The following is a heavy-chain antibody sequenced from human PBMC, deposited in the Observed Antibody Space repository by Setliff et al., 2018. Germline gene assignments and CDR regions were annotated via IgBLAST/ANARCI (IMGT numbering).Heavy chain of an antibody. J-gene: IGHJ3*02. CDR3: ARKGISALSGAFDM. D-gene: IGHD1-26*01. Sequence: PSETLSLTCTVSGGSISSYYWNWIRQPAGKGLEWIGHIYIGGSANYNPSLKSRVTMSIDTSKNQFSLKLSSVTAADTAVYYCARKGISALSGAFDMWGQGTMVTVSS. V-gene: IGHV4-4*07. CDR2: IYIGGSA. CDR1: GGSISSYY.